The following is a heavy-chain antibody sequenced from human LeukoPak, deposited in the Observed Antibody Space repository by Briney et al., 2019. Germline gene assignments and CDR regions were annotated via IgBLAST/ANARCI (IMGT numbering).Heavy chain of an antibody. J-gene: IGHJ4*02. CDR2: IYYSGST. Sequence: SETLSLTCTVSGGSISRGGYYWSWIRQHPGKGLEWIGYIYYSGSTYYNPSLKSRVTISVDTSKNQFSLKLSSVTAADTAVYYCARGGMVDSSSYLYYFDYWGQGTLVTVSS. CDR3: ARGGMVDSSSYLYYFDY. V-gene: IGHV4-31*03. CDR1: GGSISRGGYY. D-gene: IGHD6-13*01.